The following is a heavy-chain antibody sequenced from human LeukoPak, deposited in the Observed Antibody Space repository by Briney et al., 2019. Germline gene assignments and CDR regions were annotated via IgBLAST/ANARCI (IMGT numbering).Heavy chain of an antibody. D-gene: IGHD6-19*01. CDR2: IHYSGST. CDR1: GGSISSSSYY. J-gene: IGHJ4*02. CDR3: AMTPSYSSGWSFDY. V-gene: IGHV4-39*01. Sequence: PSETLSLTCTVSGGSISSSSYYWGWIRQPPGKGLEWIGSIHYSGSTYYNPSLKSRVTISVDTSKNQFSLKLSSVTAADTAVYYCAMTPSYSSGWSFDYWGQGTLVTVSS.